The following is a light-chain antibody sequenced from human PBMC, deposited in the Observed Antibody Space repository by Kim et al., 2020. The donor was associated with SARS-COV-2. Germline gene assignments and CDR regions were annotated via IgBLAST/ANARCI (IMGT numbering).Light chain of an antibody. CDR2: RDS. CDR1: NMGSKN. Sequence: VALGQTARITCGGNNMGSKNGHWYQQKPGQAPVLVIYRDSNRPSGIPERFSGSNSGNTATLTISRAQAGDEADYYCQVWDSSTNWVFGGGTQLTVL. J-gene: IGLJ3*02. V-gene: IGLV3-9*01. CDR3: QVWDSSTNWV.